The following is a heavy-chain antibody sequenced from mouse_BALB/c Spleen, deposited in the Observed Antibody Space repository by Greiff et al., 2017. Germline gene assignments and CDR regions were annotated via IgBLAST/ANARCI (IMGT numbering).Heavy chain of an antibody. J-gene: IGHJ4*01. V-gene: IGHV2-6-7*01. CDR2: IWGDGST. CDR1: GFSLTGYG. Sequence: VMLVESGPGLVAPSQSLSITCTVSGFSLTGYGVNWVRQPPGKGLEWLGMIWGDGSTDYNSALKSRLSISKDNSKSQVFLKMNSLQTDDTAMYYCARGGYSYAMDYWGQGTSVTVSS. D-gene: IGHD2-14*01. CDR3: ARGGYSYAMDY.